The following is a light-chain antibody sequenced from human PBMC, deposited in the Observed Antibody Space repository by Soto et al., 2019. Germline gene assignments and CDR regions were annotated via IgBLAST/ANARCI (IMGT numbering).Light chain of an antibody. V-gene: IGKV3-20*01. J-gene: IGKJ4*01. CDR2: GAS. CDR3: QQYGSSPPVT. CDR1: QSVSSSY. Sequence: EIVLTQSPGTLSLSPGYRATLSCRASQSVSSSYLAWYQQKPGQAPRLLIYGASSRATGIPDRFNGSGSGTDFTLTISRLEPEDFAVYYFQQYGSSPPVTFGGGTKVEIK.